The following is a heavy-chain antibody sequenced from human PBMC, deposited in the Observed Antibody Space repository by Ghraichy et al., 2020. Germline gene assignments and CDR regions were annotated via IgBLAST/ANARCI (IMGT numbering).Heavy chain of an antibody. J-gene: IGHJ4*02. CDR3: ARRGGSDGWGFFEY. Sequence: GGSLRLSCAASEFTFSSYAMTWVRQAPGKGLEWVATFSHVGDNTYSAGSVQGRFTISRDKSKNTLYLQMNSLRVEDTATYYCARRGGSDGWGFFEYWGQGARVTVSS. D-gene: IGHD1-26*01. CDR1: EFTFSSYA. CDR2: FSHVGDNT. V-gene: IGHV3-23*01.